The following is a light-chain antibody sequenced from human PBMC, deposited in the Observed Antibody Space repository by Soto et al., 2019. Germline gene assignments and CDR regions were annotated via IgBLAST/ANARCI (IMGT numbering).Light chain of an antibody. CDR3: QQYASSLT. J-gene: IGKJ1*01. V-gene: IGKV3-20*01. CDR2: CAS. CDR1: QSVDSAF. Sequence: EIVLTQSPGSLSLSLGERATLSCRASQSVDSAFFAWYQQKPGQPPRLLMYCASRRATGIPDRFSGSGSGTYFTLTISRLEPEDFAVYYCQQYASSLTFGQGTKVEI.